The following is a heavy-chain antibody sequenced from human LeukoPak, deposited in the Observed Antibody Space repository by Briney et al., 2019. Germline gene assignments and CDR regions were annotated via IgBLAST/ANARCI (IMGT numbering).Heavy chain of an antibody. V-gene: IGHV4-34*01. CDR2: INHSGST. D-gene: IGHD3-3*01. Sequence: SETLSLTCAVYGGSFSGYYWSWIRQPPGKGLEWLGEINHSGSTNYNPSLKSRVTISVDRSKNQFSLKLSSVTAADTAVYYCARENRAEYDFWSGYHNYFDYWGQGTLVTVSS. J-gene: IGHJ4*02. CDR3: ARENRAEYDFWSGYHNYFDY. CDR1: GGSFSGYY.